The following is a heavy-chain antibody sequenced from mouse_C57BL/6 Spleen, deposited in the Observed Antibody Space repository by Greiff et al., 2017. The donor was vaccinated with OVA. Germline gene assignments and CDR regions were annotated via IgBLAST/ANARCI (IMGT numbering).Heavy chain of an antibody. Sequence: EVKLQESGPELVKPGASVKISCKASGYSFTGYYMHWVKQSHGNILDWIGYIYPYNGVSSYNQKFKGKATLTVDKSSSTAYMELRSLTSEDSAVYYCAPYGYDSGFAYWGQGTLVTVSA. CDR1: GYSFTGYY. V-gene: IGHV1-31*01. J-gene: IGHJ3*01. CDR2: IYPYNGVS. CDR3: APYGYDSGFAY. D-gene: IGHD2-2*01.